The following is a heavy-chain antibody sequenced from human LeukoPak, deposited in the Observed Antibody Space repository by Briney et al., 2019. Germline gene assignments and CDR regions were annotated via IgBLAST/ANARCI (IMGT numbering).Heavy chain of an antibody. CDR1: GGSFSGYY. CDR3: ARGEIGFGEH. J-gene: IGHJ1*01. CDR2: INHSGST. Sequence: SETLSLTCAVYGGSFSGYYWSWIRQPPGKGLEWIGEINHSGSTNYNPSLKSRVTISVDTSKNQFSLKLSSVTAADTAVYYCARGEIGFGEHWGQGTLVTVSS. V-gene: IGHV4-34*01. D-gene: IGHD3-10*01.